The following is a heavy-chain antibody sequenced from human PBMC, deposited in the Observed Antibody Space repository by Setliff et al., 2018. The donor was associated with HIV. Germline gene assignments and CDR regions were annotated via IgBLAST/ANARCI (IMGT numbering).Heavy chain of an antibody. V-gene: IGHV3-23*01. CDR1: GFTFSTYA. Sequence: PGGSLRLSCVASGFTFSTYAINWVRLPPGKGLEWVSSISGSGFAYYADSVKGRFIISRGNSKNTLFLQMDSLRAEDTALYYCAKQRYYDGNDGFDVWGQGTMVTVSS. D-gene: IGHD3-3*01. CDR2: ISGSGFA. J-gene: IGHJ3*01. CDR3: AKQRYYDGNDGFDV.